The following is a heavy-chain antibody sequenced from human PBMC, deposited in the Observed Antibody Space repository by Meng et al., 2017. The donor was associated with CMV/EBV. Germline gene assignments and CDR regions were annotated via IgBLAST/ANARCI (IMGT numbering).Heavy chain of an antibody. Sequence: GESLKISCAASGFTFSSYSMNWVRQAPGTGLEWVSSISSSSSYIYYADSVKGRFTISRDNAKNSLYLQMNSLRAEDTAVYYCARELVVVVPAATPYYYYGMDVWGQGTTVTVSS. J-gene: IGHJ6*02. CDR1: GFTFSSYS. CDR2: ISSSSSYI. D-gene: IGHD2-2*01. V-gene: IGHV3-21*01. CDR3: ARELVVVVPAATPYYYYGMDV.